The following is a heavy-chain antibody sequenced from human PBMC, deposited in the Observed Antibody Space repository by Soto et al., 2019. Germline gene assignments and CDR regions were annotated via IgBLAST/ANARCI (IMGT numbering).Heavy chain of an antibody. CDR1: GFTFSSYG. Sequence: SCAASGFTFSSYGMHWVRQAPGKGLEWVAVIWYDGSNKYYADSVKGRFTISRDNSKNTLYLQMNSLRAEDTAVYYCARGGGDIVVVVAATRGLDYFDYWGQGTLVTVYS. V-gene: IGHV3-33*01. D-gene: IGHD2-15*01. J-gene: IGHJ4*02. CDR3: ARGGGDIVVVVAATRGLDYFDY. CDR2: IWYDGSNK.